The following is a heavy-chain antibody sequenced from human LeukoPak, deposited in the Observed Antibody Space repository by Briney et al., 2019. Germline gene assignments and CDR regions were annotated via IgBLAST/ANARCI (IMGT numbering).Heavy chain of an antibody. CDR3: ATVNKDIVVQQGSWFDP. CDR2: FDPEDGET. J-gene: IGHJ5*02. D-gene: IGHD2-15*01. CDR1: GYTLTELS. V-gene: IGHV1-24*01. Sequence: GAAVKVSCKVSGYTLTELSMHWVRQAPGKGLEWMGGFDPEDGETIYAQKFQGRVTMTEDTSTDTTYMELSSLRSEDTAVYYCATVNKDIVVQQGSWFDPWGQGTLVTVSS.